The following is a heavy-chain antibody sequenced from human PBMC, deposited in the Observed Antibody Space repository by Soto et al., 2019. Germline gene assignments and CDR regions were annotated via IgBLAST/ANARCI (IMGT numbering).Heavy chain of an antibody. Sequence: QLQLQESGPGLVKPSETLSLTCSVSGGSISRSSFYWGWIRQPPGKGLEWFGSIFSSGRTYYNPSLKSRVTISVDTSKNERSRKLISVTAADTAVYFCARHQPPGGYDGADYFDDWGRGTLVTISS. V-gene: IGHV4-39*01. D-gene: IGHD5-12*01. J-gene: IGHJ4*02. CDR2: IFSSGRT. CDR3: ARHQPPGGYDGADYFDD. CDR1: GGSISRSSFY.